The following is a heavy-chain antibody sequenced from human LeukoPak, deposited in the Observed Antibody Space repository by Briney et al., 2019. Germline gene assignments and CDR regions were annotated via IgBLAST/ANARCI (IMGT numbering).Heavy chain of an antibody. Sequence: SETLSLTCTVSGGSISSYYWSWIRQPPVKGLEWIGYIYYSGSTNYNPSLKSRVTISVDTSKNQFSLKLSSVTAADTAVYYCARAVHSYYGMDVWGQGTTVTVSS. D-gene: IGHD1-1*01. V-gene: IGHV4-59*08. CDR3: ARAVHSYYGMDV. J-gene: IGHJ6*02. CDR1: GGSISSYY. CDR2: IYYSGST.